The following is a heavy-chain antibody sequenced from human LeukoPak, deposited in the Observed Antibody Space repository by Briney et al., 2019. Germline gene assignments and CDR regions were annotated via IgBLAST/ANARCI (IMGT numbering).Heavy chain of an antibody. Sequence: GGSLRLSCAASGVTFKNYAMSWVRQAPGKGLEWVSTIGGSGGNTYYADSVKGRFTISRDNSRNTLYLQMNSLRAEDTAVYYCTTDRRVWGQGTLVTVSS. CDR3: TTDRRV. V-gene: IGHV3-23*01. CDR2: IGGSGGNT. CDR1: GVTFKNYA. J-gene: IGHJ4*02.